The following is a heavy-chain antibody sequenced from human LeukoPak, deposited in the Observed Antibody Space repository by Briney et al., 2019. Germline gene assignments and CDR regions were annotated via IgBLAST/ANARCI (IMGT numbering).Heavy chain of an antibody. Sequence: GASVKVSCKASGYTFTNYGITWVRQAPGQGLEWMGWTSGKNGNTYHARNFQGRVTMTTDTSSGTATMELRSLRSDDTALYYCARDRTGTPWGLADYWGQGTLVTVSS. CDR2: TSGKNGNT. D-gene: IGHD1-1*01. CDR1: GYTFTNYG. J-gene: IGHJ4*02. V-gene: IGHV1-18*01. CDR3: ARDRTGTPWGLADY.